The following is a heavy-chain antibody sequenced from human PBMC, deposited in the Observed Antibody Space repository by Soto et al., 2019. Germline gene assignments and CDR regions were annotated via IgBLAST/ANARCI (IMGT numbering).Heavy chain of an antibody. CDR3: ARGYKGYCSGGSCSHFDY. CDR2: IIPIFGTA. J-gene: IGHJ4*02. Sequence: QVQLVQSGAEVKKPRSSVKVSCKASGGTFSSYAISWVRQAPGQGLEWMGGIIPIFGTANYAQKFQGRVTITADESTSTAYMELSSLRSEDTAVYYCARGYKGYCSGGSCSHFDYWGQGTLVTVSS. V-gene: IGHV1-69*01. CDR1: GGTFSSYA. D-gene: IGHD2-15*01.